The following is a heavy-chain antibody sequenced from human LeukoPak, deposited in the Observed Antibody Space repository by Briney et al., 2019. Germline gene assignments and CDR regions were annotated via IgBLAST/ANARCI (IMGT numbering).Heavy chain of an antibody. CDR2: IKQDGSEK. Sequence: GGSLRLSCAASGFTFSSYWMNWVRQAPGKGLEWVANIKQDGSEKYYVDSVKGRFTISRDNARNSLYLQMNSLRAEDTAVYYCASSRRDLPVNFDYWGQGTLVTVSS. J-gene: IGHJ4*02. D-gene: IGHD4-23*01. V-gene: IGHV3-7*03. CDR1: GFTFSSYW. CDR3: ASSRRDLPVNFDY.